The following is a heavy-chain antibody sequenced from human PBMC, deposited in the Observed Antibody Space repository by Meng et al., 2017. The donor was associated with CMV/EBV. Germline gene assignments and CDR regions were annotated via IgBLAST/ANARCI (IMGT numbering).Heavy chain of an antibody. J-gene: IGHJ1*01. CDR2: ISYDGSNK. Sequence: GESLKISCAASGFTFSSYAMHWVRQAPGKGLEWVAVISYDGSNKYYADSVKGRFTISRDNSKNTLYLQMNSLRAEDTAVYYCARVDGRWLQGVAGYFQHWGQGTLVTVSS. CDR1: GFTFSSYA. CDR3: ARVDGRWLQGVAGYFQH. D-gene: IGHD5-24*01. V-gene: IGHV3-30-3*01.